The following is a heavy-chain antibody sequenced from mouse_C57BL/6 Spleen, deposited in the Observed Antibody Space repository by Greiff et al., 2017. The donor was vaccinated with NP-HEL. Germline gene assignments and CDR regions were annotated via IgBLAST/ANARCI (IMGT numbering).Heavy chain of an antibody. J-gene: IGHJ4*01. CDR1: GYTFTSYW. CDR3: ARPSTTVVGDAMDD. V-gene: IGHV1-64*01. CDR2: IHPNSGST. Sequence: VKLQESGAELVKPGASVKLSCKASGYTFTSYWMHWVKQRPGQGLEWIGMIHPNSGSTNYNEKFKSKATLTVDKSSSPAYMQLSSLTSADYAFYYCARPSTTVVGDAMDDWGQGTSVTVSS. D-gene: IGHD1-1*01.